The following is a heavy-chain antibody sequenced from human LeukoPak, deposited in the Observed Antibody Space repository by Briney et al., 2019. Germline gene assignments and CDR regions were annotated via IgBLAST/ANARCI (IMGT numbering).Heavy chain of an antibody. CDR2: ISSSSTYI. D-gene: IGHD6-19*01. CDR1: GFTFSSYS. CDR3: ARRSGIAVAGAFDY. V-gene: IGHV3-21*04. Sequence: GGSLRLSCAASGFTFSSYSINWVRQAPGKGLEWVSSISSSSTYIYYADSVKGRFTISRDNSKNTLYLQMNSLRAEDTAVYYCARRSGIAVAGAFDYWGQGTLVTVSS. J-gene: IGHJ4*02.